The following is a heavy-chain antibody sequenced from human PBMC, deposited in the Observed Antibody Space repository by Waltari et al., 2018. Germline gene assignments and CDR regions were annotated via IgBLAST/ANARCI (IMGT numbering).Heavy chain of an antibody. CDR2: VNYNGYP. Sequence: QVQLQESGPGLVKPSETLSLTCTVSGDSISPYYWTWIRQPPGRGLEWIGTVNYNGYPDDHPSLRSRLTISLDTSKNHFSLNLKSVTAADTAMYYCARTLSSYYFGSGSYIGWFFDYWGQGSLVTVSS. D-gene: IGHD3-10*01. V-gene: IGHV4-59*01. J-gene: IGHJ4*02. CDR1: GDSISPYY. CDR3: ARTLSSYYFGSGSYIGWFFDY.